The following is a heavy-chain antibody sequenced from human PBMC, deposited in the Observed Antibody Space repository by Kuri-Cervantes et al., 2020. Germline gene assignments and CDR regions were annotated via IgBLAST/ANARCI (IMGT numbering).Heavy chain of an antibody. J-gene: IGHJ3*02. Sequence: GGSLRLSCAASGFTFSSYGMHWVRQAPGKGLEWVAVIWYDGSNKYYADSVKGRFTIPRDNSKNTLYLQMNSLRAEDTAVYYCARSLIPAAIVDAFDIWGQGTMVTVSS. CDR1: GFTFSSYG. D-gene: IGHD2-2*02. CDR2: IWYDGSNK. CDR3: ARSLIPAAIVDAFDI. V-gene: IGHV3-33*01.